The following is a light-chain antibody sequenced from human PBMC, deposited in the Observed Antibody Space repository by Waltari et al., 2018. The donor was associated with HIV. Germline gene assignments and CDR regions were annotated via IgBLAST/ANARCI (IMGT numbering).Light chain of an antibody. V-gene: IGLV1-51*01. J-gene: IGLJ1*01. CDR2: DDN. Sequence: SVLTQPPSVSAAAGQKVTISCSGSSSNIGKNYVSWYQQLPGTAPKLLIYDDNKRPSGIPDRFSGSKSGTSANLGITGLQTGDEADYYCGTWDGSLSADNYVFGTGTEVTVL. CDR1: SSNIGKNY. CDR3: GTWDGSLSADNYV.